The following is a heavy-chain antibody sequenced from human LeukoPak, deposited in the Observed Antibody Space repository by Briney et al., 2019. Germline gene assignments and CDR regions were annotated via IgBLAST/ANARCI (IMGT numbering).Heavy chain of an antibody. CDR3: ARDHGYGSGSYHYYYMDV. V-gene: IGHV4-59*01. CDR2: IYYSGST. Sequence: SETLSLTCTVSGGSISSYYWSWIRQPPGKGLGWIGYIYYSGSTNYNPSLKSRVTISVDTSKNQFSLKLSSVTAADTAVYYCARDHGYGSGSYHYYYMDVWGKGTTVTISS. D-gene: IGHD3-10*01. CDR1: GGSISSYY. J-gene: IGHJ6*03.